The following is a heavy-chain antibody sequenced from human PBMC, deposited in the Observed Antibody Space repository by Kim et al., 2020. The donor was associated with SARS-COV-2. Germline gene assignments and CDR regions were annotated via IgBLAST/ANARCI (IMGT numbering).Heavy chain of an antibody. V-gene: IGHV3-64D*09. Sequence: GGSLRLSCSASGFTFSSYAMHWVRQAPGKGLEYVSAISSNGGSTYYADSVKGRFTISRDNSKNTLYLQMSSLRAEDTAVYYCVKDEYCSSTSCLYYFDYWGQGTLVTVSS. CDR2: ISSNGGST. CDR1: GFTFSSYA. D-gene: IGHD2-2*01. CDR3: VKDEYCSSTSCLYYFDY. J-gene: IGHJ4*02.